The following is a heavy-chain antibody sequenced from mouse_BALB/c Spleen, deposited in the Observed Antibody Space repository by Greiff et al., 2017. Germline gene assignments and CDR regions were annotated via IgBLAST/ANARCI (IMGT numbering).Heavy chain of an antibody. CDR3: ASILTTARGYFDV. CDR2: IYPGGGYT. CDR1: GYTFANYW. D-gene: IGHD1-2*01. Sequence: QVQLQQSGAELVRPGTSVKISCKASGYTFANYWLGWVKQRPGHGLEWIGDIYPGGGYTNYNEKFKGKATLTADTSSSTAYMQLSSLTSEDSAVYFCASILTTARGYFDVWGAGTTVTVSS. J-gene: IGHJ1*01. V-gene: IGHV1-63*02.